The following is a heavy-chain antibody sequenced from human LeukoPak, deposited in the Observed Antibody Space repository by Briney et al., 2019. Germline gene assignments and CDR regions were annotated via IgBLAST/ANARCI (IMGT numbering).Heavy chain of an antibody. V-gene: IGHV4-39*02. CDR2: VYYVGNA. CDR3: ATHDEGSYFET. Sequence: SETLSLTCTVSGGSVRSSRPYWGWLRQSPGKGLEWIGSVYYVGNAYYRPSLLRRATISIDTSKTYISLRLSSGTATDTGIYYCATHDEGSYFETWGQGALVTVSS. J-gene: IGHJ5*02. CDR1: GGSVRSSRPY. D-gene: IGHD3-10*01.